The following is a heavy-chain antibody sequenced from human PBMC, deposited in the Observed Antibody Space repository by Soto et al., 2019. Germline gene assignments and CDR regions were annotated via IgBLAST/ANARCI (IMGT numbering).Heavy chain of an antibody. D-gene: IGHD3-10*01. J-gene: IGHJ1*01. Sequence: QVQLVESGGGVVQPGGSLRLSCAASGFTFSTYGMHWVRQAPGKGLEWVAVIWFDGRHNYFADSVKGRFTISRDNSKNSLDLQMHSRRAEDTAVSYCARGRGGDTEARHDRGYCGQGTLFTVSS. V-gene: IGHV3-33*01. CDR2: IWFDGRHN. CDR3: ARGRGGDTEARHDRGY. CDR1: GFTFSTYG.